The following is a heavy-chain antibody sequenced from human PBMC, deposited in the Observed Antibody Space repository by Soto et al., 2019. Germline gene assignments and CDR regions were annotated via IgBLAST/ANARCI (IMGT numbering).Heavy chain of an antibody. CDR1: GGSISSSSYY. J-gene: IGHJ4*02. V-gene: IGHV4-39*01. Sequence: SETLSLTCTVSGGSISSSSYYWGWIRQPPGKGLEWIGSIYYSGSTYYNPSLKSRVTISVDTSKNQFSLKLSSVTAADTAVYYCARLLLYYGSGSYFDYWGQGTLVTVSS. D-gene: IGHD3-10*01. CDR2: IYYSGST. CDR3: ARLLLYYGSGSYFDY.